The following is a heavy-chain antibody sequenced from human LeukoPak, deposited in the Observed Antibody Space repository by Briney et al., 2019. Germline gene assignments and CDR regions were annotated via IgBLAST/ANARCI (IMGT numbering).Heavy chain of an antibody. CDR1: GFTFSIAW. Sequence: PGGSLRLSCAASGFTFSIAWMNWVRQAPGKGLEWVGRIKSKTDGGAIEYAAPVKGRFTISRDDSKNTLYLHMNSLKTEDTAVYYCTTDSMITPPKHIDYWGQGTLVTVSS. V-gene: IGHV3-15*01. J-gene: IGHJ4*02. CDR2: IKSKTDGGAI. CDR3: TTDSMITPPKHIDY. D-gene: IGHD3-16*01.